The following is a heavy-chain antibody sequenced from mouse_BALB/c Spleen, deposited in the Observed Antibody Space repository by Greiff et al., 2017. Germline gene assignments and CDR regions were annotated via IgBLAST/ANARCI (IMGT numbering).Heavy chain of an antibody. J-gene: IGHJ4*01. D-gene: IGHD2-1*01. V-gene: IGHV14-3*02. Sequence: EVQLQQSGAELVKPGASVKLSCTASGFNIKDTYMYWVKQRPEQGLEWIGRIDPANGNTKYDPKFQGKATITADTSSNTAYLQLSSLTSEDTAVYYCARSGNAYAMDYWGQGTSVTVSS. CDR2: IDPANGNT. CDR1: GFNIKDTY. CDR3: ARSGNAYAMDY.